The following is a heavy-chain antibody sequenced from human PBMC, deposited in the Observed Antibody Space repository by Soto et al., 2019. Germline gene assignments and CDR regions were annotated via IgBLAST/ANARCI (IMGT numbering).Heavy chain of an antibody. CDR1: GYTFTSYG. V-gene: IGHV1-18*01. J-gene: IGHJ3*02. CDR2: ISAYNGNT. Sequence: QVQLVQSGAEVKKPGASVKVSCKASGYTFTSYGISWVRQAPGQGLEWMGWISAYNGNTNYARKLQGRVTMTSYTSTRTAYRELRSLRSDDTAVYYFARCGSGYCDAFDIWGQGTMVTVSS. CDR3: ARCGSGYCDAFDI. D-gene: IGHD3-22*01.